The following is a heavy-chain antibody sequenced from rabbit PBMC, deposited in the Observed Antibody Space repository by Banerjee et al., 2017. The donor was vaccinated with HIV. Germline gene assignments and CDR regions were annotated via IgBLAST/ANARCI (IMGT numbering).Heavy chain of an antibody. V-gene: IGHV1S40*01. J-gene: IGHJ4*01. CDR1: GLSFSSTYW. CDR3: ARDLHGDVSAYFDL. D-gene: IGHD2-1*01. CDR2: VSTSGYT. Sequence: QSLEESGGDLVKPVASLTLTCTSSGLSFSSTYWMWLVRQAPGKGLELIAGVSTSGYTYYASWAKGRFTVSKASSTAVTLQMTSLTAADTATYFCARDLHGDVSAYFDLWGPGTLVTVS.